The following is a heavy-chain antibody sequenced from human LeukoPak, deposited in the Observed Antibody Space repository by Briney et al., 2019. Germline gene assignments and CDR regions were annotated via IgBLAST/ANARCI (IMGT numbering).Heavy chain of an antibody. CDR1: GGSISSGSYE. D-gene: IGHD5-12*01. J-gene: IGHJ4*02. V-gene: IGHV4-61*02. Sequence: SETRSLTCTVAGGSISSGSYEWGWLRQPAGRGLEGIGRIYTSGSNYYNPSLRSRVTISVDTSKNQFSLKLSSVTAADTAMYYCAKSNGYGLIDYWGQGTLVTVSS. CDR3: AKSNGYGLIDY. CDR2: IYTSGSN.